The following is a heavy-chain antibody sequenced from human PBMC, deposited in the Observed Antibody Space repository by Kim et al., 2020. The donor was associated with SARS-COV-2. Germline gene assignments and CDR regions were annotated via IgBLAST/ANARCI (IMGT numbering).Heavy chain of an antibody. V-gene: IGHV5-51*01. CDR3: ARRFTSWYFDL. J-gene: IGHJ2*01. CDR2: T. Sequence: TRYSPSFQGQVTISADKSITTSYLQWSSLKASDTAMYYCARRFTSWYFDLWGRGTLVTLSS.